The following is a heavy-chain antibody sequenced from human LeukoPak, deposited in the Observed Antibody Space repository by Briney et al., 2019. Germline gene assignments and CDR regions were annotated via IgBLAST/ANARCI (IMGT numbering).Heavy chain of an antibody. CDR2: VSAYSGDT. J-gene: IGHJ6*02. V-gene: IGHV1-18*01. CDR3: ARVWYDSGNHLYFYYGLDV. CDR1: GYTFTTYG. Sequence: ASVKVSCKASGYTFTTYGITWVRQAPGQGLEWMGRVSAYSGDTDYAQSLQGRVTMTTDTSTSTAYMELTTLRSDDTAVYYCARVWYDSGNHLYFYYGLDVWGQGTTVTVSS. D-gene: IGHD3-22*01.